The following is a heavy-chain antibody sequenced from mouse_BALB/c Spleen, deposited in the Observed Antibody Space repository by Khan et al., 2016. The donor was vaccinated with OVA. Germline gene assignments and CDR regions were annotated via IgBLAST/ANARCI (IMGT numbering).Heavy chain of an antibody. Sequence: QIQLVQSGPELKKSGETVKISCKASGYTFTNYGMNWMKQAPGKGLKWMGWINTYTGEPTYADDFKGRFAFSLETSASTAYLQINNLKNEDTATYFCASGGHWYFDVWGAGTTVTVSA. CDR1: GYTFTNYG. J-gene: IGHJ1*01. CDR2: INTYTGEP. CDR3: ASGGHWYFDV. D-gene: IGHD1-1*02. V-gene: IGHV9-3-1*01.